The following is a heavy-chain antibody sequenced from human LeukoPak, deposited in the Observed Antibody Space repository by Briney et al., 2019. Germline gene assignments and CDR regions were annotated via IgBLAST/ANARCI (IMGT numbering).Heavy chain of an antibody. J-gene: IGHJ4*02. CDR1: GFTITRNY. V-gene: IGHV3-53*01. CDR3: AREREGIAVAEFDY. Sequence: GGSLRFSCAASGFTITRNYMTWVRQAPGKGLEWVSLIYSGGSTSYSDSVKGRFTISRDTSKETVYLQMDSLRAEDTAVYYCAREREGIAVAEFDYWGQGTLVTVSS. D-gene: IGHD6-19*01. CDR2: IYSGGST.